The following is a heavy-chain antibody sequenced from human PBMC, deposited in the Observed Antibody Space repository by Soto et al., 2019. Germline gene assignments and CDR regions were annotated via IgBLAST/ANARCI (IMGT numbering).Heavy chain of an antibody. J-gene: IGHJ2*01. V-gene: IGHV4-59*01. Sequence: SETLSLTCTVSGGSISGYYWSWIRQPPGKGLEWIGYIYYSGSTNYNPSLKSRVTISVDTSKNQFSLKLSSATAADTAVYYCARDQGATTSFFDLWGRGTLVTVSS. CDR1: GGSISGYY. CDR3: ARDQGATTSFFDL. D-gene: IGHD1-26*01. CDR2: IYYSGST.